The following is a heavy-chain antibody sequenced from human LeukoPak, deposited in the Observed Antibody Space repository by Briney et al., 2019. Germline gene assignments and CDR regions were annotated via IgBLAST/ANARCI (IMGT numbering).Heavy chain of an antibody. Sequence: GESLKISCKGSGYRFTNYWIGWVRQMPGKGLEWMGIIFPGDSSTRYSPSFQGQVTISVDKSISTAYLQWSSLKASDTAMYYCAGAFDTFDFWGHGTMVTVSS. J-gene: IGHJ3*01. CDR1: GYRFTNYW. CDR3: AGAFDTFDF. V-gene: IGHV5-51*01. CDR2: IFPGDSST.